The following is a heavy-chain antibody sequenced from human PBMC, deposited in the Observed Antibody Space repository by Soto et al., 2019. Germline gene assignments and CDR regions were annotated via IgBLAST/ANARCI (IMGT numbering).Heavy chain of an antibody. J-gene: IGHJ1*01. V-gene: IGHV3-23*01. CDR1: GFTFSSYA. D-gene: IGHD6-19*01. CDR2: ISGSGGST. CDR3: ATDSSGWYDAEFQH. Sequence: GESLKISCAASGFTFSSYAMTWVRQAPGKGLEWVSAISGSGGSTYYADSVKGRFTISRDNSKNTVYLQMNSLRAEDTAVYYCATDSSGWYDAEFQHWGQGTLVTVSS.